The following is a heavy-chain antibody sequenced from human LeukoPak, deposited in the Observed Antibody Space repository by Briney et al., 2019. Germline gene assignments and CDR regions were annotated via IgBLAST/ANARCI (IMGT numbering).Heavy chain of an antibody. CDR3: TTLGYHLDS. CDR1: GFDFYAYE. D-gene: IGHD3-22*01. J-gene: IGHJ5*01. Sequence: PGGSLRLSCAASGFDFYAYEMNWVRQAPGKGLEWVAYFAGSDTTTYYADSVKGRFTISRDNAKNSLYLQMNSPRAEDTALYYCTTLGYHLDSWGNGTLVTVSS. CDR2: FAGSDTTT. V-gene: IGHV3-48*03.